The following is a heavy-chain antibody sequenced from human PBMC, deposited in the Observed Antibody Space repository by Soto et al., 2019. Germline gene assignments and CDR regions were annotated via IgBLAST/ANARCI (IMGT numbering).Heavy chain of an antibody. CDR2: ISVYSGNS. CDR1: GYTFTSYG. J-gene: IGHJ6*02. CDR3: ASFSIAATDPYGMDV. V-gene: IGHV1-18*01. Sequence: QVQLVQSGAEVKKPGASVKVSCKASGYTFTSYGISWVRQAPGRGLEWMGWISVYSGNSNYAQKLQGRVTMTTDTSTSTCYMVLRSLSSDDTAVYYCASFSIAATDPYGMDVWGQGTTVTVSS. D-gene: IGHD6-13*01.